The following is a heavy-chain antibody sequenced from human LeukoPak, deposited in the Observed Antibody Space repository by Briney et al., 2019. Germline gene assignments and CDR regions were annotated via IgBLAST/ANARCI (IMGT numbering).Heavy chain of an antibody. CDR2: INHRGST. V-gene: IGHV4-34*01. Sequence: SETLSLTCAVYGGSFSGYYWSWIRQPPGKGLEWIGEINHRGSTNYNPSLKSRVTISVDTSKNQFSLKLSSVTAADTAVYYCARENCSGGSCYSDYWGQGTLVTVSS. CDR1: GGSFSGYY. D-gene: IGHD2-15*01. J-gene: IGHJ4*02. CDR3: ARENCSGGSCYSDY.